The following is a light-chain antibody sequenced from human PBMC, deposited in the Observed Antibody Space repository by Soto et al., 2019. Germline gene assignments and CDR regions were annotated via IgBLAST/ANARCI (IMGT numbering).Light chain of an antibody. CDR1: SSNIGSNY. Sequence: QSVLTQPPSVSAAPGQKVTISCSGSSSNIGSNYVSWYQQLPGTAPKLLIYDNDNRPSGIPDRFSDSKSGTSATLGITGLQTGDEADYYCGTWDSSLSAGYVFGTGTKVTVL. CDR2: DND. CDR3: GTWDSSLSAGYV. J-gene: IGLJ6*01. V-gene: IGLV1-51*01.